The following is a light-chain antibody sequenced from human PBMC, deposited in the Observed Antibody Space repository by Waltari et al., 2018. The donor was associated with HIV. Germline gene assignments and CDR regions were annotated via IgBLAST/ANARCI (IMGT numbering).Light chain of an antibody. Sequence: SHELPQPPSVSVSPGQPASTTCSGDAFHKQYAYWYQQKPGQAPELVIYKDTERPSGIPERFSGSSSGTTVTLTISGVQAEDDADYYCLSADTSVTGVFGGGTKLTVL. CDR1: AFHKQY. CDR3: LSADTSVTGV. CDR2: KDT. J-gene: IGLJ3*02. V-gene: IGLV3-25*03.